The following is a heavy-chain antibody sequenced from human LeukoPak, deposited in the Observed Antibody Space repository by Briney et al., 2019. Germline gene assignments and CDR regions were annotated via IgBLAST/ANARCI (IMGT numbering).Heavy chain of an antibody. J-gene: IGHJ4*02. CDR1: GFTFGSFS. CDR3: AKDAPSSGYFDY. V-gene: IGHV3-23*01. D-gene: IGHD6-19*01. CDR2: ISGGSEWI. Sequence: GGSLRLSCAASGFTFGSFSMNWVRQAPGKGLEWVSAISGGSEWIFYADSVKGRFTISRDNSKNILFLQMNSLRAEDTAVYYCAKDAPSSGYFDYWGQGTLVTVSS.